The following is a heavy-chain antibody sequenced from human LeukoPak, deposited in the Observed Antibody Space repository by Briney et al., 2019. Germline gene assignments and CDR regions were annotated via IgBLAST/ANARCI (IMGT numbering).Heavy chain of an antibody. CDR2: ISSSSSYI. CDR3: ARDEGRYYYYMDV. V-gene: IGHV3-21*01. CDR1: GFTFSSYS. J-gene: IGHJ6*03. Sequence: GGXXRLSCAASGFTFSSYSMNWVRQAPGKGLERVSSISSSSSYIYYADSVKGGFTIYRDNEKKSMYVQMNSLRAEDTAVYYCARDEGRYYYYMDVWGKGTTVTVSS.